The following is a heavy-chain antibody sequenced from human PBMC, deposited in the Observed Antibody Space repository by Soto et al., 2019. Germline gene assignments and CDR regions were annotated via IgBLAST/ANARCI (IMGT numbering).Heavy chain of an antibody. Sequence: QVQLQESGPGLVKPSETLSLTCTVSGGSISSYYWSWIRQPPGKGLEWIGYIYYSGSTNYNPSLKSRVIISVDTAKTQFSLKLSSVTAADTAVYYCARGDHLDAFDIWGQGTMVTVSS. V-gene: IGHV4-59*08. CDR1: GGSISSYY. CDR3: ARGDHLDAFDI. J-gene: IGHJ3*02. CDR2: IYYSGST.